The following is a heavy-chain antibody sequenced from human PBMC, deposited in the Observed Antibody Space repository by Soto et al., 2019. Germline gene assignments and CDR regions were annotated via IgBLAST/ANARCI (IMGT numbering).Heavy chain of an antibody. D-gene: IGHD4-17*01. CDR1: GFTFSSYA. Sequence: EVQLLESGGGLVQPGGSLRLSCAASGFTFSSYAMSWVPQAPGKGLEWVSAISGSGGSTYYADSVKGRFTISRDNSKNTLYLQMNSLRAEDTAVYYCAKTPTVVTLAGWFDPWGQGTLVTVSS. CDR2: ISGSGGST. CDR3: AKTPTVVTLAGWFDP. V-gene: IGHV3-23*01. J-gene: IGHJ5*02.